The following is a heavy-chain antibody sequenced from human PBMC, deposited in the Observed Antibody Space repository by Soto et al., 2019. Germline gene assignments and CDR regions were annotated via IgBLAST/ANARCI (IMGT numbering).Heavy chain of an antibody. CDR3: ARGATASRNFQH. D-gene: IGHD1-26*01. V-gene: IGHV4-34*01. Sequence: SDTLSLTCTVSGDSISSDDYYWSWIRQPPGKGLEWIGEINHSGSTNYNPSLKSRVTISVDTSKNQFSLKLSSVTAADTAVYYCARGATASRNFQHWGQGTLVTVSS. J-gene: IGHJ1*01. CDR2: INHSGST. CDR1: GDSISSDDYY.